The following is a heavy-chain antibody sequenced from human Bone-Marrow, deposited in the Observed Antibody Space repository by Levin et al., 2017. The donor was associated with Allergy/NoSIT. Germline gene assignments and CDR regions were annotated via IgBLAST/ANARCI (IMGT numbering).Heavy chain of an antibody. CDR1: GYIFTNYY. Sequence: GESLKISCKASGYIFTNYYMHWVRQAPGQGLEWMGWIIPHSGGTNYAQKFQGRVTMTRDTSISTAYMELSRLRSDDTAVYYCARVHGSGNYLGYYYMDVWGKGTTVTVSS. J-gene: IGHJ6*03. D-gene: IGHD3-10*01. CDR2: IIPHSGGT. CDR3: ARVHGSGNYLGYYYMDV. V-gene: IGHV1-2*02.